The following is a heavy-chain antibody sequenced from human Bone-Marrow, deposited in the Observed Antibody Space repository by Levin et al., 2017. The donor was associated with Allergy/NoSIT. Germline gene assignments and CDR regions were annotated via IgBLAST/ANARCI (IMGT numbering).Heavy chain of an antibody. J-gene: IGHJ6*02. CDR2: ISYDGSNK. V-gene: IGHV3-30-3*01. CDR3: ARDHRNIVVVPAANQKGLYYYYGMDV. D-gene: IGHD2-2*01. CDR1: GFTFSSYA. Sequence: GGSLRLSCAASGFTFSSYAMHWVRQAPGKGLEWVAVISYDGSNKYYADSVKGRFTISRDNSKNTLYLQMNSLRAEDTAVYYCARDHRNIVVVPAANQKGLYYYYGMDVWGQGTTVTVSS.